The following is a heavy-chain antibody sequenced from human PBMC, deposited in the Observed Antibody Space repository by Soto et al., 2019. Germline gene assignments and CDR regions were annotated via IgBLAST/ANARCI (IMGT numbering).Heavy chain of an antibody. CDR1: GFSLSTGGVG. V-gene: IGHV2-5*02. CDR2: IYWDDDK. D-gene: IGHD2-21*02. Sequence: QITLKESGPALVKPTQTLTLTCTISGFSLSTGGVGVGWIRQPPGKALEWLALIYWDDDKRYSPSLRSRLTITKDTSKNQVFLTMTNIDPVDTATYYCAHSRCGGDCLQSYSSHSFYGMDVWGQGTTVTVSS. J-gene: IGHJ6*02. CDR3: AHSRCGGDCLQSYSSHSFYGMDV.